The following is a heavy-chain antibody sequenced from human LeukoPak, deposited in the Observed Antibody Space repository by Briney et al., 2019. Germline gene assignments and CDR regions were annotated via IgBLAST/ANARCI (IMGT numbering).Heavy chain of an antibody. CDR2: ISFDESNK. J-gene: IGHJ4*02. Sequence: GGSLRLSCAASGFTFSSYSMNWVRQAPGKGLEWVAVISFDESNKYYADSVKGRFTISRDNSQNTLYLQMNSLRAEDTAVYYCAKERHLVTAFDYWGQGTLVTVSS. CDR3: AKERHLVTAFDY. CDR1: GFTFSSYS. D-gene: IGHD2-21*02. V-gene: IGHV3-30*18.